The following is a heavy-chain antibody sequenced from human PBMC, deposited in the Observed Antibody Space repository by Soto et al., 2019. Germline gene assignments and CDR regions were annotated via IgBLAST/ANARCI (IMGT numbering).Heavy chain of an antibody. CDR2: INQDGSSK. V-gene: IGHV3-7*01. D-gene: IGHD6-13*01. J-gene: IGHJ4*02. Sequence: EVQLVGSGGGLVQPGGSLRLSCAASGFTFSSYWMSWVRQAPGKGLGWVATINQDGSSKSYVDSVKGLFTISRDNAKNSLYLQMNGLRAEDTAVYYCVRDIRGSSSTNWGQGTLLTVSS. CDR3: VRDIRGSSSTN. CDR1: GFTFSSYW.